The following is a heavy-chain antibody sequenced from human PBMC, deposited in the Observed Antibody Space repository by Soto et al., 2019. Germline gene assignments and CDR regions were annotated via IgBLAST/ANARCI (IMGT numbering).Heavy chain of an antibody. CDR3: ARSYCSGGSCSFDY. CDR2: IYHSGST. CDR1: GGSISSGGYS. D-gene: IGHD2-15*01. V-gene: IGHV4-30-2*01. Sequence: QLQLQESGSGLVKPSQTLSLTCAVSGGSISSGGYSWSWIRQPPGKGLEWIGYIYHSGSTYYNPSLKSRGTISVDRSKNQFSLKLSSVTAADTAVYYCARSYCSGGSCSFDYWGQGTLVTVSS. J-gene: IGHJ4*02.